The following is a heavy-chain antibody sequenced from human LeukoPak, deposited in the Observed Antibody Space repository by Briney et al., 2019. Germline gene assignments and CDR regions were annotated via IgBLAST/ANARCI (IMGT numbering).Heavy chain of an antibody. CDR1: GFTFSSYA. Sequence: GGSLRLSRAASGFTFSSYAMHWVRQAPGKGLEWVAVISYDGSNKYYADSVKGRFTISRDNSKNTLYLQMNSLRAEDTAVYYCARDRRKYSGRSGDYFDYWGQGTLVTVSS. J-gene: IGHJ4*02. CDR2: ISYDGSNK. D-gene: IGHD6-13*01. V-gene: IGHV3-30-3*01. CDR3: ARDRRKYSGRSGDYFDY.